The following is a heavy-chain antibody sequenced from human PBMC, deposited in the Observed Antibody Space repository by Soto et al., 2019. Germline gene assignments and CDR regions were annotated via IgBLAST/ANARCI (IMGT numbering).Heavy chain of an antibody. Sequence: SETLSLTCTVSGGSISSYYWSWIRQPPGKGLEWIGYIHNSGSTNYNPSLRSRVTMSVDTSKNHFSLNLASVTAADTAVYYCARGGCSSCRIDPWGQGTLVTVSS. CDR1: GGSISSYY. D-gene: IGHD6-6*01. V-gene: IGHV4-59*01. J-gene: IGHJ5*02. CDR2: IHNSGST. CDR3: ARGGCSSCRIDP.